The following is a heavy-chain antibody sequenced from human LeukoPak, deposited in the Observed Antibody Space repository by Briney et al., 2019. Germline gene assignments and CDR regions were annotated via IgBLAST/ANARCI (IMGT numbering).Heavy chain of an antibody. Sequence: PGRCLRLSCAASGFTLSSYGMHWVRHAPGKGLEWVAFIRYDGSNKYYADSVKGRFTISRDNSKNTLYLQMNSLRAEDTAVYYCAKDIVTSQNWFDPWGQGTLVTVSS. J-gene: IGHJ5*02. CDR2: IRYDGSNK. V-gene: IGHV3-30*02. CDR1: GFTLSSYG. CDR3: AKDIVTSQNWFDP. D-gene: IGHD2/OR15-2a*01.